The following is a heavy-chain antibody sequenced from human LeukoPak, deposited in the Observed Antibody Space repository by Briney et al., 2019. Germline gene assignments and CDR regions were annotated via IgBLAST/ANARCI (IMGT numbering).Heavy chain of an antibody. CDR2: INPNSGGT. CDR1: GYTFSDYY. CDR3: ARNPYYYGSGSYFYYYMDV. Sequence: ASVKVSCKTSGYTFSDYYIHWVRQAPGQGLELMGWINPNSGGTNYAQKFQGRVTMTRDTSISTAYMELSRLRSDDTAVYYCARNPYYYGSGSYFYYYMDVWGKGTTVTVSS. D-gene: IGHD3-10*01. J-gene: IGHJ6*03. V-gene: IGHV1-2*02.